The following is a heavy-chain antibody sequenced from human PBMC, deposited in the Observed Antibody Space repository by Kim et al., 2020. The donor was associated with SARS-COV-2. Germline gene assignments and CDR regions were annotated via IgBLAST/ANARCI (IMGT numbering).Heavy chain of an antibody. CDR3: ARAALGIAAAGDWFDP. Sequence: SLRSRVTISVDTSKNQFSLKLSSVTAADTAVYYCARAALGIAAAGDWFDPWGQGTLVTVSS. D-gene: IGHD6-13*01. V-gene: IGHV4-34*13. J-gene: IGHJ5*02.